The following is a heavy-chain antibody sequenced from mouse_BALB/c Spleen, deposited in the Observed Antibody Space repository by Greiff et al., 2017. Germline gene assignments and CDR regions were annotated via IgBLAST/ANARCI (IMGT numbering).Heavy chain of an antibody. CDR1: GFTFSSYG. D-gene: IGHD2-4*01. J-gene: IGHJ2*01. CDR2: ISSGGSYT. V-gene: IGHV5-6*02. Sequence: EVKLVESGGDLVKPGGSLKLSCAASGFTFSSYGMSWVRQTPDKRLEWVATISSGGSYTYYPDSVKGRFTISRDNAKNTLYLQMSSLKSEDTAMYYCARQVDYNYFDYWGQGTTLTVSS. CDR3: ARQVDYNYFDY.